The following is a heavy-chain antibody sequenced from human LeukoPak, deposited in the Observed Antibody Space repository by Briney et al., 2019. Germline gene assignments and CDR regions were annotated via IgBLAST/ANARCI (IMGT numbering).Heavy chain of an antibody. Sequence: SETLSLTCTVSGGSISSYYWSWIRQPAGKGLEWIGRIYTSGSTNYNPSLKSRVTMSVDTSKNQFSLKLSSVTAADTAVYYCVGTPRIAVAGTGFDYWGQGTLVTVSS. D-gene: IGHD6-19*01. CDR1: GGSISSYY. V-gene: IGHV4-4*07. CDR2: IYTSGST. CDR3: VGTPRIAVAGTGFDY. J-gene: IGHJ4*02.